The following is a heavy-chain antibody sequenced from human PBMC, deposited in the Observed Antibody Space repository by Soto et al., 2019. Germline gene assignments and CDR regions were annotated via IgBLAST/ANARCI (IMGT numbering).Heavy chain of an antibody. V-gene: IGHV2-5*02. D-gene: IGHD6-19*01. CDR3: AHRLRSSNGWLTFDY. Sequence: QITLKESGPTLVKPTQTLTLTCTFSGFSFRSSGVAVCWIRQPPGKALAWVAFICLDDAKRNTPSLKSRITSTKDPSNNQVVLTMTKIGPVDTGTYYCAHRLRSSNGWLTFDYWGQGIVGTVSS. CDR1: GFSFRSSGVA. CDR2: ICLDDAK. J-gene: IGHJ4*02.